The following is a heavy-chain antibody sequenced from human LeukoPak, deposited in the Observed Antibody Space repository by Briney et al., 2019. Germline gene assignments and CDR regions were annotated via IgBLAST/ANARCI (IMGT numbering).Heavy chain of an antibody. D-gene: IGHD3-22*01. V-gene: IGHV3-23*01. CDR1: GFTFSSYA. CDR3: SIRVSPYDSSGYDPFDY. CDR2: ISGNGGST. J-gene: IGHJ4*02. Sequence: PGGSLRHSCAAPGFTFSSYAMSTVRQAPGKGLEMVSAISGNGGSTYDADSVKGRFTVSRDKSKITRYLQMNSLGAEDTAVYYCSIRVSPYDSSGYDPFDYWGRGTLVTVSS.